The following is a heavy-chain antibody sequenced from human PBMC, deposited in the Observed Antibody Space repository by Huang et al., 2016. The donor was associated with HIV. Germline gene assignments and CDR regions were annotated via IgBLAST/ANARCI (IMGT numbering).Heavy chain of an antibody. J-gene: IGHJ3*02. D-gene: IGHD6-13*01. V-gene: IGHV7-4-1*02. CDR1: GYTFTSYA. CDR2: INTNTGNP. CDR3: ALHSWGRDFDI. Sequence: QVQLVQSGSELKKPGASVKFSCKASGYTFTSYAMNWVRQAPGQGLEWMGWINTNTGNPTYDQGFTGLFVLSLDPSVSTAYLQISSLKAEETAVYHWALHSWGRDFDIRGQGRMSTGS.